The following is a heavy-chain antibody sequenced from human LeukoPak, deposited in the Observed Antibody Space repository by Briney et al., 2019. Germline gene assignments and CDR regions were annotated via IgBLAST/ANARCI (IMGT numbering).Heavy chain of an antibody. J-gene: IGHJ6*02. CDR1: GGSISSSSYY. D-gene: IGHD5-12*01. V-gene: IGHV4-39*01. CDR2: IYYSGST. CDR3: ARLQGGYSGYEHYYYGMDV. Sequence: SETLSLTCTVSGGSISSSSYYWGWIRQPPGKGLEWIVSIYYSGSTYYNPSLKSRVTISVDTSKNQFSLKLSSVTAADTAVYYCARLQGGYSGYEHYYYGMDVWGQGTTVTVSS.